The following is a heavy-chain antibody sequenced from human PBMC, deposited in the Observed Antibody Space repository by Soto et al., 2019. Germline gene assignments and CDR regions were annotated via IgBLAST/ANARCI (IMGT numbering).Heavy chain of an antibody. D-gene: IGHD4-17*01. CDR2: INAGRGKT. Sequence: QGQLVQSGAEVNKPGASVKVSCGTPGFSFTSYSFHWVRQAPAQGLQWMGWINAGRGKTKYSQQFQGRVAFTWDTSANSVYMELSRLTSEDTSVFYCARWIDNGYFDYWGQGTLVTVSA. J-gene: IGHJ4*02. CDR1: GFSFTSYS. CDR3: ARWIDNGYFDY. V-gene: IGHV1-3*01.